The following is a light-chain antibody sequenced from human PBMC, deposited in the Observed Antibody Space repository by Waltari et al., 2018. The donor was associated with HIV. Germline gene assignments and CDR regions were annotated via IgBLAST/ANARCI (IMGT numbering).Light chain of an antibody. CDR3: QRYGSSYT. CDR1: QSVTSSY. J-gene: IGKJ2*01. CDR2: GAS. Sequence: EIVLTQSPGTLSLSPGARATLSCRASQSVTSSYLAWYQQKPGQAPRLLIYGASSRATGIPDRFSGSGSGTDFTLTISRLEPEDFAVYYCQRYGSSYTFGQGTKLEIK. V-gene: IGKV3-20*01.